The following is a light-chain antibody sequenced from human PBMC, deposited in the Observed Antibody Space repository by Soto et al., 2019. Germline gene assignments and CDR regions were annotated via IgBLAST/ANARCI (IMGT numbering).Light chain of an antibody. CDR1: QSVNTN. J-gene: IGKJ1*01. Sequence: EIMMTQSPATLSVSPGERATLSCRASQSVNTNLAWYQQRPGQAPRLLIYGASTRATGIPARFTGSGSGTEFTLTISSLQSEDFAIYFCQQYINWPRTFGQGTKV. CDR2: GAS. CDR3: QQYINWPRT. V-gene: IGKV3-15*01.